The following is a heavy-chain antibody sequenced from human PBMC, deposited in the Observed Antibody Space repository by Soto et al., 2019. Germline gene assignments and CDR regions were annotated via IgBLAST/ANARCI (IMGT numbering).Heavy chain of an antibody. CDR3: ATIIPASVWVYFDY. CDR1: GFTFSNAW. D-gene: IGHD3-3*01. CDR2: ISYDGSNK. V-gene: IGHV3-30*03. Sequence: GGSLRLSCAASGFTFSNAWINWVRQAPGKGLEWVAVISYDGSNKYYADSVKGRFTISRDNSKNTLYLQMNSLRAEDTAVYYCATIIPASVWVYFDYWGQGTLVTVSS. J-gene: IGHJ4*02.